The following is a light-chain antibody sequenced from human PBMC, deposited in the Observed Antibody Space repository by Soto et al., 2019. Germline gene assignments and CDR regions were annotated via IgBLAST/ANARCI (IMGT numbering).Light chain of an antibody. J-gene: IGKJ2*01. Sequence: EIVMTQSPATLSVSPGERATLSCRASQSVSNNLAWYQKKPGQAPRLLIYGAFNRATGIPDRFSGSGSGTDFTLTISRLEPEDFAVYYCQQYSSSLMYTFGQGTKLEIK. V-gene: IGKV3-20*01. CDR3: QQYSSSLMYT. CDR2: GAF. CDR1: QSVSNN.